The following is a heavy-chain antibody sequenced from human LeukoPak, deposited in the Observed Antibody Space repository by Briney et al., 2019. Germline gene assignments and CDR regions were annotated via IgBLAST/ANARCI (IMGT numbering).Heavy chain of an antibody. J-gene: IGHJ4*02. D-gene: IGHD6-13*01. CDR2: FDPEDGET. Sequence: ASVKVSCKVSGYTLTELSMHWVRQAPGKGLEWMGGFDPEDGETIYAQKFQGRVTMTEDTSTDTAYMELSNLRSEDTAVYYCATRYSSSWYMNGIYFDYWGQGTLVTVSS. CDR3: ATRYSSSWYMNGIYFDY. V-gene: IGHV1-24*01. CDR1: GYTLTELS.